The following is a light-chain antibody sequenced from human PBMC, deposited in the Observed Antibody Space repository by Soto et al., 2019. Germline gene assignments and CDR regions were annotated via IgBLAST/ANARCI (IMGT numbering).Light chain of an antibody. Sequence: EIVLTQSPATLSLSPGERATLSCWASQSVSNSLAWFQQRPGQAPRLLIYGASDRATGIPARFNGTGSGTDFTLTISSLEPDGFAVYYCLHRAKWPRTLGQGTKVEIK. CDR2: GAS. J-gene: IGKJ1*01. CDR1: QSVSNS. V-gene: IGKV3-11*01. CDR3: LHRAKWPRT.